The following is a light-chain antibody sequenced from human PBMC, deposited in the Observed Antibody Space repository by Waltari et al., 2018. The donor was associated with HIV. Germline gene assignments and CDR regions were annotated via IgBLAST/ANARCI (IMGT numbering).Light chain of an antibody. V-gene: IGLV2-14*01. CDR2: DVS. J-gene: IGLJ3*02. Sequence: QSALTQPASVSGSPGQSITISCTGTSSDVGGYNYVSWYQQHPGKAPKLMIYDVSNRPSGVSNRFSGSKSGNTASLTISGLQAEDEADYYCSSYTSSSTLAWVFGGGIKLTVL. CDR3: SSYTSSSTLAWV. CDR1: SSDVGGYNY.